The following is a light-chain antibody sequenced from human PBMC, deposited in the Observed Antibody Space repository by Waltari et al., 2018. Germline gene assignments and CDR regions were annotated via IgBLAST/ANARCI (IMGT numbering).Light chain of an antibody. CDR2: AVT. J-gene: IGLJ3*02. Sequence: QSALTQPASVSGSPGQSITISCTGTSSDVGVHNYVSWYQQYPCKAPKLLIYAVTKRPSGVSSRFSGSRSGNTASLTISGLQPEDEADYYCCSHTFDSTWVFGGGTKLTVL. CDR1: SSDVGVHNY. V-gene: IGLV2-14*03. CDR3: CSHTFDSTWV.